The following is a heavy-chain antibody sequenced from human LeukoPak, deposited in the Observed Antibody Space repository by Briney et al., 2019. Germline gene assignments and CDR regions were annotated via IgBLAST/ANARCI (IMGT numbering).Heavy chain of an antibody. V-gene: IGHV4-39*01. CDR1: GGSISSSSYY. D-gene: IGHD4-17*01. CDR2: IYYSGST. CDR3: ARLDYGDPGSGDY. Sequence: PSETLSLTCTVSGGSISSSSYYWGWIRQPPGKGLEWIGSIYYSGSTYYNPSLKSRVTISVDTSKNQFSLKLSSVTAADTAVYYCARLDYGDPGSGDYWGQGTLVTVSS. J-gene: IGHJ4*02.